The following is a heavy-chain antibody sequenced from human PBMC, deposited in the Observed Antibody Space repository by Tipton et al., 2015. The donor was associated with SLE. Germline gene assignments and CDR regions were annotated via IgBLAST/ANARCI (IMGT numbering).Heavy chain of an antibody. Sequence: SLRLSCAASGFTFSSYAMSWVRQASGKGLEWVSTISGSGGSTYYVDSVKGRFTISRDNSKNTLYLQMNSLRAEDTAVYYCAKVARSGYFPFDYWGQRTLVTVSS. CDR3: AKVARSGYFPFDY. V-gene: IGHV3-23*01. D-gene: IGHD3-3*01. J-gene: IGHJ4*02. CDR1: GFTFSSYA. CDR2: ISGSGGST.